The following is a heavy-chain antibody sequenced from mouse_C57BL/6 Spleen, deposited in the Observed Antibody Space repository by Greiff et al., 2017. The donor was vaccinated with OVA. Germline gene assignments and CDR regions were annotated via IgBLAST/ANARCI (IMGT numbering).Heavy chain of an antibody. CDR3: ARCSSGYVAFDY. J-gene: IGHJ2*01. Sequence: VQLQQSGAELVKPGASVKISCKASGYAFSSYWMNWVKQRPGKGLEWIGQIYPGDGDTNYNGKFKGKATLTADKSSSTAYMQLSSLTSDDSAVYFCARCSSGYVAFDYWGQGTTLTVSS. CDR1: GYAFSSYW. D-gene: IGHD3-2*02. CDR2: IYPGDGDT. V-gene: IGHV1-80*01.